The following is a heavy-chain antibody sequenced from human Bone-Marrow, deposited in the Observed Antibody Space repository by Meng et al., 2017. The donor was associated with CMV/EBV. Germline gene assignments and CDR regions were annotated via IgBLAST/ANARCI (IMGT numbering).Heavy chain of an antibody. D-gene: IGHD3-3*01. J-gene: IGHJ4*02. CDR1: GYTFTGYY. CDR3: ARGSGSGSKLLFDY. Sequence: ASVKVSCKASGYTFTGYYMHWVRQAPGQGLEWMGWINPNSGGTNYAQKFQGRVTMTRDTSISTAYMELSRLRSDDTAVYYCARGSGSGSKLLFDYWGQGTLVTVPS. CDR2: INPNSGGT. V-gene: IGHV1-2*02.